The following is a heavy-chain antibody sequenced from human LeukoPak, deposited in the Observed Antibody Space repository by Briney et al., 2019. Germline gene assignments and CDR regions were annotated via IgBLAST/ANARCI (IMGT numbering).Heavy chain of an antibody. J-gene: IGHJ4*02. V-gene: IGHV4-30-2*01. Sequence: PSETLSLTCVVSGGSISSGDYSWSWIRQPPGKGLEWIGCIYRSGGTYYNPSLKSRVTISVGRPKNQFSLTLSSVTAADTAVYYCARARGGLLTSIWGQGTLVTVSS. CDR3: ARARGGLLTSI. D-gene: IGHD3-16*01. CDR2: IYRSGGT. CDR1: GGSISSGDYS.